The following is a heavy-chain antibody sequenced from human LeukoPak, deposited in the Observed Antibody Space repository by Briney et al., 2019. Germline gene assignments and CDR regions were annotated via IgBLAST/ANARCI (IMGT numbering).Heavy chain of an antibody. J-gene: IGHJ4*02. V-gene: IGHV3-30-3*01. CDR3: ARVLLIYSSSWYSPGY. Sequence: GRSLRLSCAAPGFTFSSYAMHWVRQAPGKGLEWVAVISYDGSNKYYADSVKGRFTISRDNSKNTLYLQMNSLRAEDTAVYYCARVLLIYSSSWYSPGYWGQGTLVTVSS. CDR1: GFTFSSYA. D-gene: IGHD6-13*01. CDR2: ISYDGSNK.